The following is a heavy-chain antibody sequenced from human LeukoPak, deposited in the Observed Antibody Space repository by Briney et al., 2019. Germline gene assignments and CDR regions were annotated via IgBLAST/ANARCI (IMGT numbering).Heavy chain of an antibody. CDR1: GFTFSSWS. CDR2: ITSSGAST. CDR3: ARDEDLYSPTWYLFVY. V-gene: IGHV3-23*01. D-gene: IGHD5-12*01. Sequence: LGGSLLHSCAASGFTFSSWSMGWVRQSPGKGLEWVSGITSSGASTFYADSVKRRSTISRDNSKNTVFLEMNSLRGEDTAVYFCARDEDLYSPTWYLFVYWGQGPRLAFSS. J-gene: IGHJ4*02.